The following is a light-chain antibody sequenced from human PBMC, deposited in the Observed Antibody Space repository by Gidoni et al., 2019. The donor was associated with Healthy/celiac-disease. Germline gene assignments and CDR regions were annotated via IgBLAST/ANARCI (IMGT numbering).Light chain of an antibody. CDR1: QSSSSW. V-gene: IGKV1-5*03. CDR3: QHWDT. CDR2: KAS. J-gene: IGKJ2*01. Sequence: IQMTQSPSTLSASVGDRVTITCRAIQSSSSWLAWYQHKPGKAPKLLIYKASSLESWVPSRFSGSGSGTEFTLTISSLQPDDFATYYCQHWDTFGQGTKLEIK.